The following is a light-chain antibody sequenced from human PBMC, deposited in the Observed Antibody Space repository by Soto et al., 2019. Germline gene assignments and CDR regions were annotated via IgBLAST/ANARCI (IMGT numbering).Light chain of an antibody. Sequence: DIQMTQSPSTLSASVGDRVTITCRASQIISSWLAWYQQKPGKAPKLLIYDASSLDSGVPSRFSGSGSGTELTLTISSLQPDDFATYYCQQYNSYSPWTFGQGTKVEIK. CDR3: QQYNSYSPWT. V-gene: IGKV1-5*01. J-gene: IGKJ1*01. CDR2: DAS. CDR1: QIISSW.